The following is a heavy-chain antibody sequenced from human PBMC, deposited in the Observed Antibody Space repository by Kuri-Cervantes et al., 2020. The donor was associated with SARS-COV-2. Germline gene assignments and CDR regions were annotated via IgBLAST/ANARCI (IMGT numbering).Heavy chain of an antibody. Sequence: GESLKISCAASGFSFSTYGMSWVRQTPGKGLEWVSSIRGSGGSTYYADSVKGRFTISRDNAKNSLYLQMNSLGAEDTAMYYCARDSGDLYFDNWGQGALVTVSS. CDR2: IRGSGGST. CDR3: ARDSGDLYFDN. D-gene: IGHD3-10*01. J-gene: IGHJ4*02. CDR1: GFSFSTYG. V-gene: IGHV3-23*01.